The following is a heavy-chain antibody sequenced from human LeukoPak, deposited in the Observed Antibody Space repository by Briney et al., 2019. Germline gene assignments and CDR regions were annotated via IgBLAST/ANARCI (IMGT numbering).Heavy chain of an antibody. CDR3: ARGNYYGMDV. J-gene: IGHJ6*02. V-gene: IGHV3-23*01. Sequence: GGSLRLSCAASGFTFSTYAMSWVRQAPGKGLEWVSTISGSGGSTYYADSVKGRFTISRDNAKNTLYLQMNSLRAEDTAVYYCARGNYYGMDVWGQGTTVTVSS. CDR2: ISGSGGST. CDR1: GFTFSTYA.